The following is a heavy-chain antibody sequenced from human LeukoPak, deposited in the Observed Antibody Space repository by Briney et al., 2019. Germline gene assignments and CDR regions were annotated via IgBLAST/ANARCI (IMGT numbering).Heavy chain of an antibody. CDR2: INSDGSDT. D-gene: IGHD4-11*01. CDR3: VRLTTGNAFDI. Sequence: GGSLRLSCAASRFTLSTSWMLWVRQAPGKGLVWVSRINSDGSDTTSADFVKGRFTISRDNAKNTLYLQMNSLRAEDTAVYYCVRLTTGNAFDIWGQGTMVTVSS. V-gene: IGHV3-74*01. J-gene: IGHJ3*02. CDR1: RFTLSTSW.